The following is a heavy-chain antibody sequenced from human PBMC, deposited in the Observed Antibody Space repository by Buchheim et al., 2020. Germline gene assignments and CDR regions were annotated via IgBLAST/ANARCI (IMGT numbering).Heavy chain of an antibody. V-gene: IGHV3-23*01. J-gene: IGHJ4*02. D-gene: IGHD3-22*01. Sequence: EVQLLESGGGLIQPGGSLRLSCVASGFTFSTYAMSWVRQAPGKGLEWVSGISGSGGRTFYADSAKGRFSISRDNSKNTLYLQMNSLRAEDTAVYYCAKRDYQDSSGYAPLFDCWGQGTL. CDR2: ISGSGGRT. CDR1: GFTFSTYA. CDR3: AKRDYQDSSGYAPLFDC.